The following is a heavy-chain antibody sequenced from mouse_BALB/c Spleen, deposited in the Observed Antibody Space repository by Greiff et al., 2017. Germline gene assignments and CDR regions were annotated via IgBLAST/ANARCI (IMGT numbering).Heavy chain of an antibody. CDR2: ISSGGST. V-gene: IGHV5-6-5*01. CDR3: ARQAYYGNDYAMDY. D-gene: IGHD2-10*01. CDR1: GFTFSSYA. Sequence: EVKVVESGGGLVKPGGSLKLSCAASGFTFSSYAMSWVRQTPEKRLEWVASISSGGSTYYPDSVKGRFTISRDNARNILYLQMSSLRSEDTAMYYCARQAYYGNDYAMDYWGQGTSVTVSS. J-gene: IGHJ4*01.